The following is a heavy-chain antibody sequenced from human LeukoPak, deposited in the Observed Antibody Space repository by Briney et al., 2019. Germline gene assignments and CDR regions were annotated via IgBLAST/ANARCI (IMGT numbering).Heavy chain of an antibody. CDR1: GVSFSGYY. Sequence: SETLSLTCAVYGVSFSGYYWSWIRQPPGKGLEWIGEINHSGGTNYNPSLKSRVTISVDTSKNQFSLQLSSMTAADTAVHYCARHSSSSYFDYWGEGTLVTVSS. D-gene: IGHD6-13*01. CDR3: ARHSSSSYFDY. J-gene: IGHJ4*02. V-gene: IGHV4-34*01. CDR2: INHSGGT.